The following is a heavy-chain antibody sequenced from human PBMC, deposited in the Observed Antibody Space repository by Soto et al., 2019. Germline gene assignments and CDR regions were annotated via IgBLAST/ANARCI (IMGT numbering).Heavy chain of an antibody. V-gene: IGHV4-31*02. Sequence: TLSLTCTVSGGSISSGGYYWSWIRQHPGKGLEWIGYIYYSGSTYYNPSLKSRVTISVDTSKNQFSLKLSSVTAADTAVYYCASSVVVVRDYGMDVWGQGTTVTVSS. CDR1: GGSISSGGYY. D-gene: IGHD2-15*01. CDR2: IYYSGST. J-gene: IGHJ6*02. CDR3: ASSVVVVRDYGMDV.